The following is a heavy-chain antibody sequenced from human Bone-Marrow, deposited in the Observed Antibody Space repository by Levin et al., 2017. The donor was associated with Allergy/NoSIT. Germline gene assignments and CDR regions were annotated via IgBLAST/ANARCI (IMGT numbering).Heavy chain of an antibody. CDR3: TSDGAMIGGDNYFEY. CDR2: ITTSGSVI. Sequence: GGSLRLSCAASGFIFSSYEMNWVRQSPGKGLEWVANITTSGSVIYYADSVKGRFNISRDNARNSLFLQMDSLRVEDTAVYYWTSDGAMIGGDNYFEYWGLGALVTVSP. J-gene: IGHJ4*02. D-gene: IGHD3-16*01. V-gene: IGHV3-48*03. CDR1: GFIFSSYE.